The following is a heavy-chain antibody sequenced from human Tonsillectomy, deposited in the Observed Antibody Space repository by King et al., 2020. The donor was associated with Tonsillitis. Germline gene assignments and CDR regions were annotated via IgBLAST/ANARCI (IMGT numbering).Heavy chain of an antibody. CDR2: ISGSGDST. CDR3: AKDLDPEMATIDYFDY. Sequence: VQLVESGGGLVQPGGSLRLSCAASEFTFSNYAMTWVRQAPGKGLEWVSTISGSGDSTYYADSVKGRFTISRDNSKNTLYLQMNSLRAEDTAVYYCAKDLDPEMATIDYFDYWGQGTLVTVSS. V-gene: IGHV3-23*04. D-gene: IGHD5-24*01. CDR1: EFTFSNYA. J-gene: IGHJ4*02.